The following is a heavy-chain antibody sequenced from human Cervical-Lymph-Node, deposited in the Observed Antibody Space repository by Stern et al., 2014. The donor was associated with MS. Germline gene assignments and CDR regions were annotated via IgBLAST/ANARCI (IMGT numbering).Heavy chain of an antibody. CDR1: GGSFTAFS. CDR3: ARTWIAVRNKKGFDP. Sequence: HVPLQQLGAGLLTPSATLSLPCAVYGGSFTAFSLSLLRQPPGKGLAWLGDIRPSGSTPYHPSLKSRATISVDTSKDQFSLKLSSVTAADTAVYYCARTWIAVRNKKGFDPWGQGTLVTVSS. CDR2: IRPSGST. D-gene: IGHD6-6*01. V-gene: IGHV4-34*01. J-gene: IGHJ5*02.